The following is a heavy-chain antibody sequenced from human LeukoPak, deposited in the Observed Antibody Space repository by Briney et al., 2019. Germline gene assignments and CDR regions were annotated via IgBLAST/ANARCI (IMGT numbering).Heavy chain of an antibody. CDR1: GGSISSYY. J-gene: IGHJ4*02. V-gene: IGHV4-59*01. CDR2: IYYSGST. D-gene: IGHD5-18*01. CDR3: AREDRYSYGFL. Sequence: PSETLPLTCTVSGGSISSYYWSWIRQPPGKGLEWIGYIYYSGSTNYNPSLKSRVTISVDTSKNQFSLKLSSVTAADTAVYYCAREDRYSYGFLWGQGTLVTVSS.